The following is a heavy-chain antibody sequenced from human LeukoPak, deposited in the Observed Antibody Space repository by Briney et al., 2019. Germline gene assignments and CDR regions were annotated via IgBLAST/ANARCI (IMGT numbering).Heavy chain of an antibody. CDR2: FNPISGGT. Sequence: GASVEVSCKASGYTFDDYDMHWVRQAPGQGLEWMGWFNPISGGTAYARKFQGRVTMAWDTSISTVYMELIRLTSDDTALFYCARVPRQLLPYFDYWGQGTLVTVSS. V-gene: IGHV1-2*02. J-gene: IGHJ4*02. CDR1: GYTFDDYD. CDR3: ARVPRQLLPYFDY. D-gene: IGHD2-15*01.